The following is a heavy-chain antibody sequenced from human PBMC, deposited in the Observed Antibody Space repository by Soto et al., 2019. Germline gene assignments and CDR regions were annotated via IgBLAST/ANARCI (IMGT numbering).Heavy chain of an antibody. Sequence: LRLSCAASGFTFDNYAMHWVRQAPGKGLEWVSGISWNSNTIAYADSVKGRFTISRDNAKNSLYLQMNSLRAEDTAFYYCAKDTGPNWGQGTLVTVYS. CDR1: GFTFDNYA. V-gene: IGHV3-9*01. CDR2: ISWNSNTI. J-gene: IGHJ4*02. CDR3: AKDTGPN.